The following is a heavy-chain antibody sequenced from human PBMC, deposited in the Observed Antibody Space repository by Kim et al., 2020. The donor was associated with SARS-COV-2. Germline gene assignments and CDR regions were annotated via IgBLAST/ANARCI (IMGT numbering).Heavy chain of an antibody. CDR1: GGTFSSYA. CDR3: GYSGYEYYFDY. Sequence: SVKVSCKASGGTFSSYAISWVRQAPGQGLEWMGGIIPIFGTANYAQKFQGRVTITADESTSTAYMELSSLRSEDTAVYYCGYSGYEYYFDYWGQGTLVTVSS. CDR2: IIPIFGTA. J-gene: IGHJ4*02. V-gene: IGHV1-69*13. D-gene: IGHD5-12*01.